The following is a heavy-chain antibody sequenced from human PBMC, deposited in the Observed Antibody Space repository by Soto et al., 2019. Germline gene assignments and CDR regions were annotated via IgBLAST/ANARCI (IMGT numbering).Heavy chain of an antibody. V-gene: IGHV4-34*01. D-gene: IGHD3-16*02. Sequence: SETLSLTCAVYGGSFSGYYWSWIRQPPGKGLEWIGEINHSGSTNYNPSLKSRVTISVDTSKNQFSLKLSSVTAADTAVYYCARGRNYVWGSYRLYYYYGMDVWGQGTTVTVSS. CDR2: INHSGST. CDR1: GGSFSGYY. J-gene: IGHJ6*02. CDR3: ARGRNYVWGSYRLYYYYGMDV.